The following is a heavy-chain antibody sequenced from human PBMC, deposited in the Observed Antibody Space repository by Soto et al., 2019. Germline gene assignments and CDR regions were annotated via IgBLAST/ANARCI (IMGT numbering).Heavy chain of an antibody. J-gene: IGHJ4*02. CDR3: ARDPTGELCFGD. CDR1: GGSVNSGGYY. D-gene: IGHD3-10*01. CDR2: IYYSGIT. V-gene: IGHV4-31*03. Sequence: QVQLQESGPGLVKPSQTLSLTCTVSGGSVNSGGYYWSWIRQHPGKGLEWIGYIYYSGITYYNPSPKSRVTMSVDTSKNRFSPKLSSVTAADTAVYDCARDPTGELCFGDWGQGTLVNVSS.